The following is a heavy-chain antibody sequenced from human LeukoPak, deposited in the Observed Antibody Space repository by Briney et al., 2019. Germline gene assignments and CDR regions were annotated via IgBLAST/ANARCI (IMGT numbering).Heavy chain of an antibody. D-gene: IGHD1-26*01. CDR3: ARRGGGMT. V-gene: IGHV4-39*01. Sequence: SETLSLTCTVSGCSVSSSSYYWGWIRPPPGKGLEWIGSIYYSGITYYNPSLTSRVTISVDTSKNQFSLKLSSVTAADTAVYYCARRGGGMTWGQGNLVTVSS. CDR2: IYYSGIT. J-gene: IGHJ5*02. CDR1: GCSVSSSSYY.